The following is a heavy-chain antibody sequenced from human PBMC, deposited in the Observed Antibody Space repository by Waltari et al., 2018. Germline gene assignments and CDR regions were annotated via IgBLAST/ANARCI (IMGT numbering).Heavy chain of an antibody. CDR1: GFTYSSYC. CDR3: ARESSSFAVSDY. J-gene: IGHJ4*02. V-gene: IGHV3-7*04. Sequence: EVQLVESGRGVVQPGGSLRLPCAASGFTYSSYCMSWVRQAPGKGLEWVGNIKQDGSEKDYVDSVKGRFTISRDNAKNSLYLQMNSLRAEDTAVYYCARESSSFAVSDYWGQGTLVTVSS. D-gene: IGHD6-13*01. CDR2: IKQDGSEK.